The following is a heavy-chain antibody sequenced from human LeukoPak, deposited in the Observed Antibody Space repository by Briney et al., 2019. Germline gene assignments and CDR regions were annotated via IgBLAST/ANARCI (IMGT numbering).Heavy chain of an antibody. J-gene: IGHJ4*02. CDR3: ARDGGLDTALVTGVFDF. CDR1: GGSISSYY. V-gene: IGHV4-59*12. D-gene: IGHD5-18*01. Sequence: PSETLSLTCTVSGGSISSYYWSWIRQPPGKGLEWIGYIYYSGSTNYNPSPKSRVTISVDTSKSQFSLKLRSVTAADTAVYYCARDGGLDTALVTGVFDFWGQGTLVTVSS. CDR2: IYYSGST.